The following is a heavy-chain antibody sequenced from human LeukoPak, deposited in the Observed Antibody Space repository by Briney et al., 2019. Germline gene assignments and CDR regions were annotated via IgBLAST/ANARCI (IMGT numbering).Heavy chain of an antibody. CDR3: AIPLRAEKDYYFDY. CDR2: INPNSGGT. Sequence: ASVKVSCKASGYTFTGYYMHWVRQAPGQGLEWMGWINPNSGGTNYAQKFQGRVAMTRDTSISTAYMELSRLRSDDTAVYYCAIPLRAEKDYYFDYWGQGTLVTVSS. J-gene: IGHJ4*02. D-gene: IGHD3-3*01. V-gene: IGHV1-2*02. CDR1: GYTFTGYY.